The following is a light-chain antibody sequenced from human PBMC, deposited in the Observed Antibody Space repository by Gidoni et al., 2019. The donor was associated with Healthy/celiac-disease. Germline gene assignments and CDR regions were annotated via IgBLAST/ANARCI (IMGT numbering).Light chain of an antibody. CDR1: QGIRRA. V-gene: IGKV1-13*02. J-gene: IGKJ4*01. Sequence: AIQLTQSTSSLSASVGDRVTITCRASQGIRRALVWYQQKPGKAPKLLIYDASSLESGVPSRFSGSGSGTDFTLTISSLQPEDFATYYCQQFNSYPLTFGGGTKVEIK. CDR3: QQFNSYPLT. CDR2: DAS.